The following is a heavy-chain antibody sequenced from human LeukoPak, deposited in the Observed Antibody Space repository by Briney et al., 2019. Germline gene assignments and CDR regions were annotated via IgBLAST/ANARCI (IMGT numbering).Heavy chain of an antibody. CDR1: GYTLTELS. D-gene: IGHD3-9*01. CDR3: ATAGGSLRYFDHLGYYMDV. CDR2: SDPEDGET. J-gene: IGHJ6*03. V-gene: IGHV1-24*01. Sequence: ASVKVSCKVSGYTLTELSMHWVRQAPGKGLEWMGGSDPEDGETIYAQKFQGRVTMTEDTSTDTAYMELSSLRSEDTAVYYCATAGGSLRYFDHLGYYMDVWGKGTTVTVSS.